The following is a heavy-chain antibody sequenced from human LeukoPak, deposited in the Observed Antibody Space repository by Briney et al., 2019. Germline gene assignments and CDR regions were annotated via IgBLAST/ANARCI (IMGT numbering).Heavy chain of an antibody. D-gene: IGHD6-19*01. CDR3: ARAVAVVGFDY. Sequence: GGSLRLSCAASGFTFSSYSMNWVRQAPGKGLEWFSSISSSSSYIYYADSVKGRFTISRDNAKNSLYLQMNSLRAEDTAVYYCARAVAVVGFDYWGQGTLVTVSS. CDR2: ISSSSSYI. V-gene: IGHV3-21*01. CDR1: GFTFSSYS. J-gene: IGHJ4*02.